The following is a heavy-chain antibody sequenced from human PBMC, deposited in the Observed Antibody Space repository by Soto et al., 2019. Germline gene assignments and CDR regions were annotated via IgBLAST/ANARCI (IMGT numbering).Heavy chain of an antibody. J-gene: IGHJ6*02. CDR2: ISGDNGDT. CDR3: AKNGQPPYYYDGLDV. Sequence: QGHLVQSGAEVKKPGTSVKVSCKASGYTFTRYGISWVRQAPGQGLEWMGWISGDNGDTNYAQNLQGRVTMTIDTSTSPAYMELRSLTSDDTAVYYCAKNGQPPYYYDGLDVWGQGTTVTVSS. D-gene: IGHD2-8*01. CDR1: GYTFTRYG. V-gene: IGHV1-18*01.